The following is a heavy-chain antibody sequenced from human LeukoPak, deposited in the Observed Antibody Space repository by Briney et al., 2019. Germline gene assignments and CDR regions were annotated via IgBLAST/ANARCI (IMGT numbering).Heavy chain of an antibody. D-gene: IGHD3-22*01. J-gene: IGHJ4*02. CDR3: ARKDSPY. Sequence: SETLSLTCTVSGGSISSYYWSWIRQPPGKGLEWIGYNYYSGSTNYNPSLKSRVTISVDASKNQFSLKLSSVTAADTAVYYCARKDSPYWGQGTLVTVSS. CDR1: GGSISSYY. CDR2: NYYSGST. V-gene: IGHV4-59*12.